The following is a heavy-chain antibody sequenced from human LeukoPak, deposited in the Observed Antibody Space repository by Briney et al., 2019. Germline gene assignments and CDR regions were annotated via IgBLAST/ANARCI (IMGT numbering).Heavy chain of an antibody. J-gene: IGHJ4*02. V-gene: IGHV3-66*01. CDR3: ARGRSSSLFLDY. Sequence: PGGSLRLSCAASGFTVSSNYMSWVRQAPGKGLEWVSVIYSGGSTYYADSVKGRFTISGDNSKNTLYLQMNSLRAEDTAVYYCARGRSSSLFLDYWGQGTLVTVSS. CDR1: GFTVSSNY. D-gene: IGHD6-13*01. CDR2: IYSGGST.